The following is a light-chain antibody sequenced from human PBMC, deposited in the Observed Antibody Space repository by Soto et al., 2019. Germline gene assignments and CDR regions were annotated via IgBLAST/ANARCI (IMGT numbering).Light chain of an antibody. CDR3: HRYGTSPWT. Sequence: EIVMTQSPATLSVSPGERATLSCRASQSVSSNLAWYQQKPGQAPRLLIYGASRRATGIPDRFSGSGSGTDFTLTISRLEPEDFAVYYCHRYGTSPWTFGQGTKVDIK. J-gene: IGKJ1*01. CDR1: QSVSSN. V-gene: IGKV3-20*01. CDR2: GAS.